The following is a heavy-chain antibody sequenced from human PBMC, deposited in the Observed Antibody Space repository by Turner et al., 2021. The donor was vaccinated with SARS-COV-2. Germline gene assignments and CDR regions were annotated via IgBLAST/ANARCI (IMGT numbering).Heavy chain of an antibody. CDR2: IYSGGST. CDR1: GFTFDDYA. J-gene: IGHJ4*02. Sequence: EVQLVESGGGLVQPGRSLRLSCAASGFTFDDYAMHWVRQAPGKGLEWVSGIYSGGSTYYTDSVKGRFTISRDNSKNTLYLQMNSLRAEDTAVYYCARDYGDYYFDYWGQGTLVTVSS. V-gene: IGHV3-66*01. CDR3: ARDYGDYYFDY. D-gene: IGHD4-17*01.